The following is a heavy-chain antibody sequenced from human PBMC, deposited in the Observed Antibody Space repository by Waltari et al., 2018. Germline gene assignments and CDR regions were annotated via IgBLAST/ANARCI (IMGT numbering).Heavy chain of an antibody. J-gene: IGHJ6*03. CDR1: GGTFSRYA. D-gene: IGHD4-17*01. CDR3: AREGGYGDYDSYYYYMDV. Sequence: QVQLVQSGAEVKKPGSSVTVSCKASGGTFSRYAISWVRQARGQGLEWMGGIIPILGIANYAQKFQGRVTITADESTSTAYMELSSLRSEDTAVYYCAREGGYGDYDSYYYYMDVWGKGTTVTVSS. V-gene: IGHV1-69*04. CDR2: IIPILGIA.